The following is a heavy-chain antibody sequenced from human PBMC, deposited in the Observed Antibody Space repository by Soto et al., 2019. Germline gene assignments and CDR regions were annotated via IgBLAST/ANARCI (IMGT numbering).Heavy chain of an antibody. CDR1: GFTFSSYA. CDR2: ISDDGNNK. J-gene: IGHJ5*02. CDR3: SREGHGDWFDP. D-gene: IGHD3-10*01. V-gene: IGHV3-30-3*01. Sequence: QAQLVESGGGVVEPGRSLRLSCAASGFTFSSYAMHWVRQAPGKGLEWVAAISDDGNNKYYADSVKGRFTISRDNSKNTLYQQMNHLRTEDTAVYFCSREGHGDWFDPWGQGTLVTVSS.